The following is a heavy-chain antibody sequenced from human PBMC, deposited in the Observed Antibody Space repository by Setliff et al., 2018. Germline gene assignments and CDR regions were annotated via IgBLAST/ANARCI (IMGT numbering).Heavy chain of an antibody. J-gene: IGHJ2*01. CDR3: ARHAVTTGYFQYSYWYFDL. D-gene: IGHD4-17*01. Sequence: SETLSLTCTVSGGSISSYYWSWIRQPPGKGLEWIGYIYDSGSTNYNPSLKSRVTISVDTSKNQFSLKLSSVTAADTAVYYCARHAVTTGYFQYSYWYFDLWGRGTLVTVSS. CDR2: IYDSGST. CDR1: GGSISSYY. V-gene: IGHV4-59*08.